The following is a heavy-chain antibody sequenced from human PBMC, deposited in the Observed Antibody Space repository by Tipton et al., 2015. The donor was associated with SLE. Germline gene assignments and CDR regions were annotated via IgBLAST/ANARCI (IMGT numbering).Heavy chain of an antibody. J-gene: IGHJ2*01. V-gene: IGHV4-59*01. CDR1: GGSFSGYY. CDR3: ARVSGYCSGGSCYSGWYFDL. Sequence: TLSLTCAVYGGSFSGYYWSWIRQHPGKGLEWIGYIYYSGSTYYNPSLKSRVTISVDTSKNQFSLKLSSVTAADTAVYYCARVSGYCSGGSCYSGWYFDLWGRGTLVTVSS. D-gene: IGHD2-15*01. CDR2: IYYSGST.